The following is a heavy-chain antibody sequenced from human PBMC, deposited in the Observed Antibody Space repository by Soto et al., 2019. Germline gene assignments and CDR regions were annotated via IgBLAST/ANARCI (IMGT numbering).Heavy chain of an antibody. CDR2: INYDGTTT. D-gene: IGHD3-10*01. V-gene: IGHV3-74*01. Sequence: EVQLVESGGGLVQPGGSLRLSCVTSGFTFSSFWMHWVRQVPGKGLVWVSRINYDGTTTNYADSVKGRFTISSDNAKSTLSLEMNSLRDDATAVYHCARDWGGIAFGAGGQGTLVTVSS. CDR1: GFTFSSFW. CDR3: ARDWGGIAFGA. J-gene: IGHJ4*02.